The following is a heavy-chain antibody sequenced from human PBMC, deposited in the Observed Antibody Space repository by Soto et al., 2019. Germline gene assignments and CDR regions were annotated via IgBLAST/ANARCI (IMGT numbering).Heavy chain of an antibody. Sequence: PSQTLSLTCAISGDSVSNNSAAWNWIRQSPSRGLEWLGRTYYRSKWFNDYALAVKGRMSINPDTSENQFSLHLSSVTSEDTAVYYCARMTSSGSHVDSWGQGILVTVSS. J-gene: IGHJ5*01. CDR1: GDSVSNNSAA. D-gene: IGHD6-19*01. CDR2: TYYRSKWFN. CDR3: ARMTSSGSHVDS. V-gene: IGHV6-1*01.